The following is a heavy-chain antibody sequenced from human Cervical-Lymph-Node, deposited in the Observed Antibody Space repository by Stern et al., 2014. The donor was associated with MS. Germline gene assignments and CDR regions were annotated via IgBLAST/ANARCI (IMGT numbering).Heavy chain of an antibody. D-gene: IGHD3-16*01. J-gene: IGHJ6*02. Sequence: VQLVQSGAEVKKPGSSVKGSCKASGDTFTTYAISWVRQAPGQGLEWMGGITPIFGMADYAEKFQGRVTITADRSTSTAYMELRSLRFEDTAVYYCAREVGSLSMDVWGQGTTVTVSS. CDR3: AREVGSLSMDV. CDR2: ITPIFGMA. V-gene: IGHV1-69*17. CDR1: GDTFTTYA.